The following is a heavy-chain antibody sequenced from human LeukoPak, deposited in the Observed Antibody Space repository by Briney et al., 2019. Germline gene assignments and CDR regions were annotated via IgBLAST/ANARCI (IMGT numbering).Heavy chain of an antibody. D-gene: IGHD3-22*01. CDR3: ARAPSEIGGYYPEYFRH. J-gene: IGHJ1*01. CDR1: GFNFDDYD. V-gene: IGHV3-74*01. CDR2: IKSDGST. Sequence: PGGSLRLSCAAPGFNFDDYDMSWVRQAPGKGLVWVSRIKSDGSTRYADSVKGRFTVSRDNAKNTVSLQMNSLRAEDTGVYYCARAPSEIGGYYPEYFRHWGQGTLVIVSS.